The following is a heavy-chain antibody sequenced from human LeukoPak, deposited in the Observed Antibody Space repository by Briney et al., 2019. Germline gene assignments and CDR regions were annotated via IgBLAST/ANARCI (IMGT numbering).Heavy chain of an antibody. CDR2: VSVNGYST. J-gene: IGHJ4*02. Sequence: GGSLRLSCAASGFTFSNYAMRWVRQAPGKGLEWVSTVSVNGYSTDYADSVKGRFTISRDNSKNTLYLQMNSLRVEDSAVYYCAKVLSKGGGYYLTDFWGQGTLVTVSS. V-gene: IGHV3-23*01. D-gene: IGHD3-22*01. CDR3: AKVLSKGGGYYLTDF. CDR1: GFTFSNYA.